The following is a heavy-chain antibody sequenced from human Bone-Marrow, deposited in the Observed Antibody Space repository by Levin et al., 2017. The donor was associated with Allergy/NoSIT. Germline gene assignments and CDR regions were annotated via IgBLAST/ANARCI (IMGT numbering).Heavy chain of an antibody. CDR2: IYYLGST. Sequence: SETLSLTCNVSGGSISNNNYYWGWIRQPPGQGLEWIGSIYYLGSTYYNPSLKSRVTISVDTSKNQFSLRLRSVTAADTAVYYCARHALARYSGCDDAFDIWGQGTMVTVSS. CDR3: ARHALARYSGCDDAFDI. J-gene: IGHJ3*02. V-gene: IGHV4-39*01. D-gene: IGHD5-12*01. CDR1: GGSISNNNYY.